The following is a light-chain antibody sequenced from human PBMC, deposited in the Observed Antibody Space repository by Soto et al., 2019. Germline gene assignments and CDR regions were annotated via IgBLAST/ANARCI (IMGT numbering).Light chain of an antibody. CDR1: QSVSSN. V-gene: IGKV3-15*01. CDR3: QQYNNWPGIT. Sequence: EIVMTQSPATLSVSPGERATLSCRASQSVSSNLAWYQQKPGQAPRLLIYGASTRATGIPARFSGSGSGTEFTLTIRSLQSEDFAVYYCQQYNNWPGITFGQGTRLEIK. J-gene: IGKJ5*01. CDR2: GAS.